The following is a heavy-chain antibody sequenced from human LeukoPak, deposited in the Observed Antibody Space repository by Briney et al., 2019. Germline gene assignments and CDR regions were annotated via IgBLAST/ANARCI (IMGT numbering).Heavy chain of an antibody. CDR2: INPNSGGT. CDR3: ARGGDVDTAFYGMDV. D-gene: IGHD5-18*01. V-gene: IGHV1-2*04. CDR1: GYTFTGYY. Sequence: ASVKVSCKASGYTFTGYYMHWVRQAPGQGLGWMGWINPNSGGTNYAQKFQGWVTMTRDTSISTAYMELSRLRSDDTAVYYCARGGDVDTAFYGMDVWGQGTTVTVSS. J-gene: IGHJ6*02.